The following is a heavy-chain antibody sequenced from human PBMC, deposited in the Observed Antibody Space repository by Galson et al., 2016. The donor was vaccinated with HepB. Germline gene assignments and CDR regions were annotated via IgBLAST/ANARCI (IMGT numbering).Heavy chain of an antibody. V-gene: IGHV3-30*09. CDR2: ILGDGSNE. J-gene: IGHJ5*02. CDR1: GFALSGYL. D-gene: IGHD5-24*01. CDR3: ARVARGGYKTADL. Sequence: SLRLSCAASGFALSGYLMHWVRQAPGKGLEWVAVILGDGSNEYYADAVKGRSAISRDNSKNTLQLQRNSLGPDDTAVYYCARVARGGYKTADLWGQGTLVSVST.